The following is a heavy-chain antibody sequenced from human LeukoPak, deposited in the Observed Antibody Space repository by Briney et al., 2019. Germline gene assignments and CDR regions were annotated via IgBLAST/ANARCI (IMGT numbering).Heavy chain of an antibody. J-gene: IGHJ4*02. CDR2: ISSSSSYI. CDR1: GFTFSGYS. D-gene: IGHD6-19*01. CDR3: ARGLYSSGWYYYY. Sequence: GGSLRLSCAASGFTFSGYSMNCVRQAPGKGLEWVSSISSSSSYIYYADSVKGRFTISRDNAKNSLYLQMNSLRAEDTAVYYCARGLYSSGWYYYYWGQGTLVTVSS. V-gene: IGHV3-21*01.